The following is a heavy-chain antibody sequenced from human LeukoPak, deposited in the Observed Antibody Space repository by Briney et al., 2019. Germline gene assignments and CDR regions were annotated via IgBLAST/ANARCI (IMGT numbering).Heavy chain of an antibody. Sequence: SETLSLTCAVSGYSISSGYYWGWIRQPPGKGLEWIGSIYHSGSTYYNPSLKSRVTISVDTSKNQFSLKLSFVTAADTAVYYCARAPGYYYMDVWGKGTTVTVSS. CDR3: ARAPGYYYMDV. CDR1: GYSISSGYY. V-gene: IGHV4-38-2*01. D-gene: IGHD3-10*01. CDR2: IYHSGST. J-gene: IGHJ6*03.